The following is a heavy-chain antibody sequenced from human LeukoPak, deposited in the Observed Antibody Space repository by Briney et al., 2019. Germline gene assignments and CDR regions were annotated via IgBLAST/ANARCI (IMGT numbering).Heavy chain of an antibody. J-gene: IGHJ6*04. D-gene: IGHD5-18*01. V-gene: IGHV4-34*01. CDR3: ARERGVDTAIYYYYYGMDV. CDR1: GGSFSGYY. CDR2: INHSGST. Sequence: PSETLSVTCAVYGGSFSGYYWSWIRHPPGKGLEWIGEINHSGSTNYNPSLKSRVTISVDVSKNQFSLKLSSVTAADTAVYYCARERGVDTAIYYYYYGMDVWGIGTTVTVSS.